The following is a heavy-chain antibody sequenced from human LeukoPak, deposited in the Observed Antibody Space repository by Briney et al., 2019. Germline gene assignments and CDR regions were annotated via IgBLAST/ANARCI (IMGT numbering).Heavy chain of an antibody. CDR1: GFTFSSYA. CDR3: PTVTTIFDY. CDR2: ISYDGSNK. Sequence: GRSLRLSCAASGFTFSSYAMHWVRQAPGKGLEWVAVISYDGSNKYYADSVKGRFTISRDNSKNTLYLQMNSLRVEDTAVYYCPTVTTIFDYWGQGTLVTVSS. V-gene: IGHV3-30*04. J-gene: IGHJ4*02. D-gene: IGHD4-11*01.